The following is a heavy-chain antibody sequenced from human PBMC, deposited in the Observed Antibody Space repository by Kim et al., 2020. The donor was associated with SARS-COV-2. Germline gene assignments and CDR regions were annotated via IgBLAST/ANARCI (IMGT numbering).Heavy chain of an antibody. Sequence: SETLSLTCAVYGGSFSGYYWSWIRQPPGKGLEWIGEINHSGSTNYNPSLKSRVTISVDTSKNQFSLKLSSVTAADTAVYYCARGGARYCSSTSCYTRNKGSGYQVDYWGQGTLVTVSS. CDR1: GGSFSGYY. D-gene: IGHD2-2*02. J-gene: IGHJ4*02. CDR3: ARGGARYCSSTSCYTRNKGSGYQVDY. CDR2: INHSGST. V-gene: IGHV4-34*01.